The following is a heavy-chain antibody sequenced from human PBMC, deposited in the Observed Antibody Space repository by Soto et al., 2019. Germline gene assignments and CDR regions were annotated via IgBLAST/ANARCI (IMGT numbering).Heavy chain of an antibody. J-gene: IGHJ5*02. V-gene: IGHV1-18*04. CDR3: ARGGTYYDFWSGYNWFDP. CDR2: ISAYNGNT. D-gene: IGHD3-3*01. Sequence: ASVKVSCKXSGYTFTSYGISWVRQAPGQGLEWMGWISAYNGNTNYAQKLQGRVTMTTDTSTSTAYMELRSLRSDDTAVYYCARGGTYYDFWSGYNWFDPWGQGTLVTVS. CDR1: GYTFTSYG.